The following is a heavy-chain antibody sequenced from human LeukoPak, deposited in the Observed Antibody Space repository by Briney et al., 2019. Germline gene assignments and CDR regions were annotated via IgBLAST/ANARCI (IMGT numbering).Heavy chain of an antibody. CDR3: ARENHDYGDPLGGFDY. CDR2: INAGNGNT. Sequence: ASVKVSCKASGYTFTSYAMHWVRQAPGQRLEWMGWINAGNGNTKYSQKFQGRVTITRDTSASTAYMELSSLRSEDTAVYYCARENHDYGDPLGGFDYWGQGTLVTVSS. V-gene: IGHV1-3*01. CDR1: GYTFTSYA. J-gene: IGHJ4*02. D-gene: IGHD4-17*01.